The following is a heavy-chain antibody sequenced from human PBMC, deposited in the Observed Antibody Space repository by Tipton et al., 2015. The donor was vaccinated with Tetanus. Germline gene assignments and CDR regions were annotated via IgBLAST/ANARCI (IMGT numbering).Heavy chain of an antibody. CDR3: ARERSEAFYYHGLDV. Sequence: LRLSCTVSGGSISSFYWYWIRQPPGKGLEWIAYIYQNGDANYNPSLQSRVTISVDTSKNQFSLQLAFVTAADTAIYYCARERSEAFYYHGLDVLGPGTTVTGSS. CDR2: IYQNGDA. V-gene: IGHV4-59*01. D-gene: IGHD3-16*01. CDR1: GGSISSFY. J-gene: IGHJ6*02.